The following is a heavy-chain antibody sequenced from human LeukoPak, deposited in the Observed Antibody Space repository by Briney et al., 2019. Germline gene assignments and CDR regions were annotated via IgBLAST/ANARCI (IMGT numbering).Heavy chain of an antibody. J-gene: IGHJ4*02. CDR3: ARLYYHDSSGYPYFDY. V-gene: IGHV4-59*01. CDR2: IYYSGST. CDR1: GGSISSDY. D-gene: IGHD3-22*01. Sequence: SETLSLTCTVSGGSISSDYWSWTGQSPGKGLEWIGYIYYSGSTSYNPSLTSRVTISVDTSKNQFSLKLSSVTAADTAVYYCARLYYHDSSGYPYFDYWGQGTLVTVSS.